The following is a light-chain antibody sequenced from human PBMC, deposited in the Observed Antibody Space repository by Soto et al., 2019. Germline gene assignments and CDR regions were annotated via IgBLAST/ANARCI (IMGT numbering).Light chain of an antibody. J-gene: IGKJ5*01. Sequence: DIQMTQSPSSLSASVGDRVAITCQASQDITTYLNWYQQKAGLAPKLLIYAASSLQSGVPSRFSGSGSGTDFTLTISSLQPEDFATYYCQQTYSTPPTFGQGTRLEIK. CDR1: QDITTY. CDR2: AAS. V-gene: IGKV1-39*01. CDR3: QQTYSTPPT.